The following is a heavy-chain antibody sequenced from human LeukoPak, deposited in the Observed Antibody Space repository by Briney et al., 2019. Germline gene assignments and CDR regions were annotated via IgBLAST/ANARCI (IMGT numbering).Heavy chain of an antibody. CDR2: ISYDGSNK. CDR1: GFTFSSYA. CDR3: AREVSCFDY. J-gene: IGHJ4*02. V-gene: IGHV3-30*04. Sequence: GGSLRLSCAASGFTFSSYAMHWVRQAPGKGLEWVAAISYDGSNKYYADSVKGRFTISRDNSKNTLYLQMNSLRAEDTAVYYCAREVSCFDYWGQGTLVTVSS.